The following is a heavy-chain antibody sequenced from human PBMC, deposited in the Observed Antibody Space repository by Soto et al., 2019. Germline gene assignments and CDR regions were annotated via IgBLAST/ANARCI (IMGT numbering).Heavy chain of an antibody. CDR3: ARTYGMDV. CDR1: GGSISSSSYY. Sequence: PSETLSLTCTVSGGSISSSSYYWGWIRQPPGKGLEWIGSIYYSGSTYCNPSLKSRVTISVDTSKNQFSLKLSSVTAADTAVYYCARTYGMDVWGQGTTVTGS. J-gene: IGHJ6*02. V-gene: IGHV4-39*01. CDR2: IYYSGST.